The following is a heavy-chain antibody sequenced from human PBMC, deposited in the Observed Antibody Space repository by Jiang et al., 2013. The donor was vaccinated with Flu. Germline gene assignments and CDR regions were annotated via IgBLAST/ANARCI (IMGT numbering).Heavy chain of an antibody. D-gene: IGHD5-24*01. Sequence: GAEVKKPGASVKVSCKASGSTISSQYMHWIRQAPGQGLEWMGIIHPSDGSTSYAQKFQGRFSMTRDTSTSTVYMELSSLRSEDTAVYYCARGHAPVEMAFHAWGQGTLVTVSS. V-gene: IGHV1-46*01. J-gene: IGHJ5*02. CDR3: ARGHAPVEMAFHA. CDR1: GSTISSQY. CDR2: IHPSDGST.